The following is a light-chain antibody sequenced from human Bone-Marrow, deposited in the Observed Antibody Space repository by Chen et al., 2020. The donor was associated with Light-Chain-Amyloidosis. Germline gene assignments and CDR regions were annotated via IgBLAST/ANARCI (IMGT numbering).Light chain of an antibody. Sequence: QSVLTQPPSASGTPGPRVTISCSGSSSNIGSNYVYWYQQLPGTAPKPLIYRNNQRPSGVPDRFSGSKSGTSASLAISGLRSEDEADYYCAAWDDSLSGWLFGGGTKLTVL. V-gene: IGLV1-47*01. J-gene: IGLJ3*02. CDR2: RNN. CDR3: AAWDDSLSGWL. CDR1: SSNIGSNY.